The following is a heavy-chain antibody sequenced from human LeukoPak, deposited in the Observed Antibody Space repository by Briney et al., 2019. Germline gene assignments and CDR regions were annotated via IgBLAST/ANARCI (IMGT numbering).Heavy chain of an antibody. CDR1: GYTFTSYG. CDR2: ISAYNGNT. V-gene: IGHV1-18*01. CDR3: ARHIITDYYYYYMDV. D-gene: IGHD3-16*01. J-gene: IGHJ6*03. Sequence: ASVKVSCKASGYTFTSYGISWVRQAPGQGLEWMGWISAYNGNTNFAQKLQGRITMTTDTSTSTAYMELRSLRSEDTAMYYCARHIITDYYYYYMDVWGKGTTVTVSS.